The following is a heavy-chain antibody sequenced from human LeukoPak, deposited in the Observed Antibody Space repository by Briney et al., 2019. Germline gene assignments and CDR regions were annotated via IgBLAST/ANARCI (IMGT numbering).Heavy chain of an antibody. CDR2: IKPDGSAQ. D-gene: IGHD5-24*01. J-gene: IGHJ4*02. CDR1: GFTFSNSW. CDR3: ARDPSLKDGYKDQDY. V-gene: IGHV3-7*01. Sequence: PGGSLRLSCAASGFTFSNSWMSWVRQAPGKGLEWVATIKPDGSAQYYVDSVKGRFTISRDNAKNSLFLQMNSLRAEDTAVYYCARDPSLKDGYKDQDYWGQGTLVTVSS.